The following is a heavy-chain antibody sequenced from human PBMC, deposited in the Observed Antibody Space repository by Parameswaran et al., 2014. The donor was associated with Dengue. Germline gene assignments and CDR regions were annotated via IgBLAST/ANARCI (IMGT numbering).Heavy chain of an antibody. CDR1: AISSA. CDR2: IYYSGST. V-gene: IGHV4-59*01. J-gene: IGHJ4*02. Sequence: AISSARWIRQPPGKGLEWIGNIYYSGSTRYNPSLKSRVTISVDASENQFSLKLNSVTAADTAVYYCARAIPLWPSYYFEYWGQGTLVTVSS. D-gene: IGHD5-18*01. CDR3: ARAIPLWPSYYFEY.